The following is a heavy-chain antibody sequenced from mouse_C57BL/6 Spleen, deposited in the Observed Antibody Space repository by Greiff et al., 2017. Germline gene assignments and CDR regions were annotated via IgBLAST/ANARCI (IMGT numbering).Heavy chain of an antibody. V-gene: IGHV14-2*01. D-gene: IGHD3-3*01. Sequence: EVQLQQSGAELVKPGASVKLSCTASGFNIKDYYMHWVKQRTEQGLEWIGRIDPEDGDTKDAPKFQGKATITADTSSNTAYLQLSSLTSEDTAVYYCARGDVGYYFDYWGQGTTRTVSS. CDR1: GFNIKDYY. CDR2: IDPEDGDT. J-gene: IGHJ2*01. CDR3: ARGDVGYYFDY.